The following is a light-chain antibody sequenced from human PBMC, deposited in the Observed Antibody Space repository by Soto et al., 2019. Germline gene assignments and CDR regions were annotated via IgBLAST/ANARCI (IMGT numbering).Light chain of an antibody. Sequence: DLQLTQSPSFLSASVGDRVTITCRASQGISSYLAWYQQKPGKAPNLLIYAASTLQSGVPSRFSGSGSGTEFTLTISSLQPEDCATYYCQQLNSYPLTFGGGTKVEIK. J-gene: IGKJ4*01. V-gene: IGKV1-9*01. CDR1: QGISSY. CDR2: AAS. CDR3: QQLNSYPLT.